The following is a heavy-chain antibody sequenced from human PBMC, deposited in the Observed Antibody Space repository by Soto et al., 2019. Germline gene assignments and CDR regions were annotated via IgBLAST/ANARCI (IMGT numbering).Heavy chain of an antibody. Sequence: EVQLVESGGGLVQPGRSLRLSCAASGFTFDDYAMHWVRQAPGKGLEWVSGISWNSGSIGYADSVKGRFTISRDNAKNSLYLQMNSLRAEDTALYYCAKDMPLPDYGGNAAYYGMDVWGQGTTVTVSS. CDR2: ISWNSGSI. J-gene: IGHJ6*02. CDR3: AKDMPLPDYGGNAAYYGMDV. CDR1: GFTFDDYA. D-gene: IGHD4-17*01. V-gene: IGHV3-9*01.